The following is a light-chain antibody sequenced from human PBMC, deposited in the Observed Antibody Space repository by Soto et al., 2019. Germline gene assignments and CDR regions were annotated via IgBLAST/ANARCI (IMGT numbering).Light chain of an antibody. V-gene: IGKV1-12*01. CDR1: QGISNW. J-gene: IGKJ4*01. CDR2: TGS. CDR3: QQANSFPLT. Sequence: DIQMTQSPSSVSASVGDRVSITCLASQGISNWLAWYQQKPGRAPKLLIYTGSSLQSGVPSRFSGTGSGTDFTLTISSLQPEDVATYYCQQANSFPLTFGGGTKVEIK.